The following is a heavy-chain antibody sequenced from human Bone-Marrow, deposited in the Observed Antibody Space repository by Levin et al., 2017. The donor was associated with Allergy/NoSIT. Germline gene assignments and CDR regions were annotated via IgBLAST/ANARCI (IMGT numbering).Heavy chain of an antibody. CDR2: ISSSGSSR. D-gene: IGHD3-3*01. J-gene: IGHJ5*02. Sequence: LSLTCAASGFNFNSDEMNWVRQAPGKGLEWISYISSSGSSRYFADSVKGRFSMSRDNAKNSLDLQMDNLRVEDTGVYYCAREYTDFGSLTWFDPWGQGALVIVSS. CDR1: GFNFNSDE. CDR3: AREYTDFGSLTWFDP. V-gene: IGHV3-48*03.